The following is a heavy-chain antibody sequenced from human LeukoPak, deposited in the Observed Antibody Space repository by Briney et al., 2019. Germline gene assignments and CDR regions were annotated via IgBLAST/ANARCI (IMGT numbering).Heavy chain of an antibody. V-gene: IGHV5-51*01. CDR2: IYPGEADI. CDR1: GYSFTSYW. D-gene: IGHD3-22*01. CDR3: ASGLYDSSAFDI. J-gene: IGHJ3*02. Sequence: GESLKISCKGSGYSFTSYWIGWGRKMPGKGLRWLGIIYPGEADIRYSPSFQGHVTISADKSISTAYLQWSSLKASDTAMYYCASGLYDSSAFDIWGQGTMVTVSS.